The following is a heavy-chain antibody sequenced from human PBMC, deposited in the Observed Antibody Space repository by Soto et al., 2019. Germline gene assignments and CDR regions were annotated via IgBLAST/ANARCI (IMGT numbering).Heavy chain of an antibody. CDR1: GYTFTSYD. Sequence: QVQLVQSGAELKKPGASVKVSCKASGYTFTSYDINWLRQATGQGLEWMGWMNPNSGNTGYEQKFQGRVTITRNTSRRTAYMELSSLRSEDTAVYYRARGPYSHRYGMDFWGQGTTVTVSS. CDR2: MNPNSGNT. D-gene: IGHD2-21*01. V-gene: IGHV1-8*01. CDR3: ARGPYSHRYGMDF. J-gene: IGHJ6*02.